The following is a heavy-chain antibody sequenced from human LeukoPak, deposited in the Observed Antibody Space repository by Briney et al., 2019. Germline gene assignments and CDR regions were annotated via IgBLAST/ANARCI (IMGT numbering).Heavy chain of an antibody. CDR2: MNPNSGNT. J-gene: IGHJ6*03. D-gene: IGHD3-10*01. V-gene: IGHV1-8*03. Sequence: ASVKVSCKASGYTFTSYDINWVRQATGQGLEWVGWMNPNSGNTGYAQKFQGRVTITRNTSISTAYMELSSLRSEDTAVYYCARGGVITIDYYYYYMDVWGKGTKVTVSS. CDR1: GYTFTSYD. CDR3: ARGGVITIDYYYYYMDV.